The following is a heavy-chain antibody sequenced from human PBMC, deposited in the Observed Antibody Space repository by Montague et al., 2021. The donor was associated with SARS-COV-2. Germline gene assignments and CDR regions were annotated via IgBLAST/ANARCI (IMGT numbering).Heavy chain of an antibody. D-gene: IGHD1-26*01. J-gene: IGHJ4*02. Sequence: SETLSLTCTASGDSVSHDFWTWIRQPPGKGLEWIGYVYYSRSSSYNPSLMGRVSIAVDTSKNQFSLRLSTVTAADTAIYYCVRDPAPSGSGTFYDYWGQGTLVAVSS. CDR2: VYYSRSS. CDR1: GDSVSHDF. CDR3: VRDPAPSGSGTFYDY. V-gene: IGHV4-59*02.